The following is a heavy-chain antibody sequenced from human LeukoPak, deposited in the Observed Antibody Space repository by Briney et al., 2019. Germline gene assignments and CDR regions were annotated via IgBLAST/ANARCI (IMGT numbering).Heavy chain of an antibody. CDR2: ISAYNGNT. V-gene: IGHV1-18*01. J-gene: IGHJ3*02. CDR1: GYTITSYG. CDR3: ARDYYDSSALAFDI. Sequence: ASVKVSCKASGYTITSYGISWVRQAPGQGLEWMGWISAYNGNTNYAQKLQGRVTMTTDTSTSTAYMELRSLRSDDTAVYYCARDYYDSSALAFDIWGQGTMVTVSS. D-gene: IGHD3-22*01.